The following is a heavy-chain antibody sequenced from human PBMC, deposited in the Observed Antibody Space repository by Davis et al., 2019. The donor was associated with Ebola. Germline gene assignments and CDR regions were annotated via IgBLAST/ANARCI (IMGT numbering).Heavy chain of an antibody. CDR2: ISSGSFTI. Sequence: PGRSLRLSCAPSAITFSRYSMNWVRQAPGKGLEWVAFISSGSFTIHYADSVKGRFTISRDNAKNSLFLQMNSLRDEDTAVYYCARWSILGQWGQGTLVTVSS. J-gene: IGHJ4*02. CDR1: AITFSRYS. CDR3: ARWSILGQ. D-gene: IGHD3-3*01. V-gene: IGHV3-48*02.